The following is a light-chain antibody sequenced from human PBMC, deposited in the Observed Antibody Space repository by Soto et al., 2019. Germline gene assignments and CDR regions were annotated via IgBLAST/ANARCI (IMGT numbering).Light chain of an antibody. CDR3: QQYGSAPYS. CDR1: QSVSLNY. CDR2: GAS. V-gene: IGKV3-20*01. Sequence: EVVLTQSPGTLSLSPGERAILSCRASQSVSLNYLAWYQQKPGQTPRLLIYGASSRATGIPDRFSGSGSGRDFTLTIGRLEPEDFAVYYCQQYGSAPYSFGQGTKLEIK. J-gene: IGKJ2*03.